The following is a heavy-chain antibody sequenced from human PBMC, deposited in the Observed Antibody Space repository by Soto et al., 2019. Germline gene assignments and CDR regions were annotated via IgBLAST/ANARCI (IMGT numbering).Heavy chain of an antibody. CDR3: ARDLSIAAAGTSGAFDI. V-gene: IGHV3-30-3*01. Sequence: QVQLVESGGGVVQPGRSLRLSCAASGFTFSSYAMRWVRQAPGKGLEWVAVISYDGSNKYYADSVKGRFTISRDNSKNTLYLQMNSLRAEDTAVYYCARDLSIAAAGTSGAFDIWGQGTMVTVSS. J-gene: IGHJ3*02. CDR2: ISYDGSNK. CDR1: GFTFSSYA. D-gene: IGHD6-13*01.